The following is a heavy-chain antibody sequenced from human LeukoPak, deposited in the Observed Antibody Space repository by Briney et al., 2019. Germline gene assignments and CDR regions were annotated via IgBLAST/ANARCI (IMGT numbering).Heavy chain of an antibody. CDR2: IYTSGST. Sequence: PSQTLSLTCTVSGGSISSGSYYWSWIRQPAGKGLEWIGRIYTSGSTNYNPSLKSRVTISVDTSKNQFSLKLSSVTAADTAVYYCAGRLSTTVVTPFDYWGQGTLVTVSS. CDR3: AGRLSTTVVTPFDY. CDR1: GGSISSGSYY. V-gene: IGHV4-61*02. J-gene: IGHJ4*02. D-gene: IGHD4-23*01.